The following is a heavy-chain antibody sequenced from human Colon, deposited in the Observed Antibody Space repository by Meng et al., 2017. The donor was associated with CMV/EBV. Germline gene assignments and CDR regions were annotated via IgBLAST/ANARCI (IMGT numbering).Heavy chain of an antibody. Sequence: GESLKISCAASGFTFSSYAMSWVRQIPGKGLEWVSSMSGSGDNTYYADSVKGRFTISRDNSKNTLYLQMNSLRVEDTAVYYCTPLYDFWRGYNVYWFEPWGQGTLVTVSS. V-gene: IGHV3-23*01. CDR3: TPLYDFWRGYNVYWFEP. J-gene: IGHJ5*02. CDR1: GFTFSSYA. D-gene: IGHD3-3*01. CDR2: MSGSGDNT.